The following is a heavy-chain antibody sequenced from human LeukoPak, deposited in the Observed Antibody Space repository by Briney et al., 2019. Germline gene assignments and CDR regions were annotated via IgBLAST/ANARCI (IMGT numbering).Heavy chain of an antibody. V-gene: IGHV3-30*18. CDR2: ISYDGSNK. D-gene: IGHD3-10*01. Sequence: GGSLRLSCAASGFTFGSYGMHWVRQAPGKGLEWVAVISYDGSNKYYADSVKGRFTISRDNSKNTLYLQMNSLRAEDTAVYYCAKDSSGPVLLWFGEMGGIDYWGQGTLVTVSS. CDR3: AKDSSGPVLLWFGEMGGIDY. CDR1: GFTFGSYG. J-gene: IGHJ4*02.